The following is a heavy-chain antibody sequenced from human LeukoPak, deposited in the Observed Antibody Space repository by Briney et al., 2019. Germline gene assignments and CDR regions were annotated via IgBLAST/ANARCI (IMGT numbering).Heavy chain of an antibody. CDR3: ARVRYASDFWSGYKYYFDY. Sequence: SETLSLTCTVSGGSISSPTYFWGWIRQPPGKGLEWIGYIYYSESTYYSPSLKSRVSISVDTSKNQFSLKLSSVTAADTAVYYCARVRYASDFWSGYKYYFDYWGQGTLVTVSS. CDR2: IYYSEST. CDR1: GGSISSPTYF. J-gene: IGHJ4*02. D-gene: IGHD3-3*01. V-gene: IGHV4-39*07.